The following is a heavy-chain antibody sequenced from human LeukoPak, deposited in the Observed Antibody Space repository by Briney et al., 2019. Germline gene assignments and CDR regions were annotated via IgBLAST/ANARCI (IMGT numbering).Heavy chain of an antibody. CDR3: ARIWGGGNYYDSSGISPPEYPGNPPYYYMDV. V-gene: IGHV3-73*01. J-gene: IGHJ6*03. CDR2: IRSKANSYAT. Sequence: GGSLRLSCAASGFTFSGSAMHWVRQASGKGLEWVGRIRSKANSYATAYAASVKGRFTISRDDSKNTAYLQMNSLKTEATAVYYCARIWGGGNYYDSSGISPPEYPGNPPYYYMDVWGKGTTVTVSS. CDR1: GFTFSGSA. D-gene: IGHD3-22*01.